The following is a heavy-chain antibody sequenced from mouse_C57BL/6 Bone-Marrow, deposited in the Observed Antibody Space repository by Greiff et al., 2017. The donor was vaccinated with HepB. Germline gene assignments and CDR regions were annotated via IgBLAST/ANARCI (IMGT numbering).Heavy chain of an antibody. CDR1: GYTFTGYW. V-gene: IGHV1-72*01. Sequence: VQLQEPGAELVKPGASVKLSCKASGYTFTGYWMHWVKQRPGRGLEWIGWIDPNSGGTEYNEKFKGKATMTVDKPSSTAYMQLSSLTSEDSAVYYCATTLVADWYFDVWGTGTTVTVSS. CDR2: IDPNSGGT. J-gene: IGHJ1*03. CDR3: ATTLVADWYFDV. D-gene: IGHD1-1*01.